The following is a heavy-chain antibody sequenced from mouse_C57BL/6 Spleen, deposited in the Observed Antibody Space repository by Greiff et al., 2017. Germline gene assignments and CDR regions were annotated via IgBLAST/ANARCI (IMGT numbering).Heavy chain of an antibody. V-gene: IGHV5-9-1*02. Sequence: EVKLMESGEGLVKPGGSLKLSCAASGFTFSSYAMSWVRQTPEKRLEWVAYISSGGDYIYYADTVKGRFTISRDNARNTLYLQMSSLKSEDTAMYYCTRDGYYLYAMDYWGQGTSVTVSS. D-gene: IGHD2-3*01. CDR2: ISSGGDYI. CDR3: TRDGYYLYAMDY. J-gene: IGHJ4*01. CDR1: GFTFSSYA.